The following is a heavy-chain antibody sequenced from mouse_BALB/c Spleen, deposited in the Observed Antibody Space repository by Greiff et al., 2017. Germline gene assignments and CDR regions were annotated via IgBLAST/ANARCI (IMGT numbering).Heavy chain of an antibody. CDR2: IYPGNVNT. D-gene: IGHD2-10*02. J-gene: IGHJ3*01. Sequence: QVQLQQPGPELVKPGASVRISCKASGYTFTSYYIHWVKQRPGQGLEWIGWIYPGNVNTKYNEKFKGKATLTADKSSSTAYMQLSSLTSEDSAVYFCARSGYGNYCLFAYWGQGTLVTVSA. CDR3: ARSGYGNYCLFAY. CDR1: GYTFTSYY. V-gene: IGHV1S56*01.